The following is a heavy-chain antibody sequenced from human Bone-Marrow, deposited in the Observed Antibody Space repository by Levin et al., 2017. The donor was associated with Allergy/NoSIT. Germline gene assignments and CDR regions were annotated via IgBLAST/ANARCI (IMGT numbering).Heavy chain of an antibody. Sequence: ASVKVSCKASGYRFTDYHHIFIHWIRRAPGQGLQWVAWINPRSGATRYADRYQGRVTVTRDTSIDTVYMDMRSLTSDDTAMYYCARVNSGWHFDVWGRGTPVTVSS. J-gene: IGHJ4*02. CDR3: ARVNSGWHFDV. D-gene: IGHD5-12*01. CDR1: GYRFTDYH. V-gene: IGHV1-2*02. CDR2: INPRSGAT.